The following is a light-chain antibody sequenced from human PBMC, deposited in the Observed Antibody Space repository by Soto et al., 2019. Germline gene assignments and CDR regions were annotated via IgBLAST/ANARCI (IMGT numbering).Light chain of an antibody. Sequence: AIRMTQSPSSFSASTGDRVTITCRASQSIGTYLAWYQQIPGRAPKLLLFAASTLQRGVPSRFSGSGSGTDFTLTISCLQSEDFATYYCQKYYIYPPTFGGGTKVEIK. CDR1: QSIGTY. CDR3: QKYYIYPPT. J-gene: IGKJ4*01. CDR2: AAS. V-gene: IGKV1-8*01.